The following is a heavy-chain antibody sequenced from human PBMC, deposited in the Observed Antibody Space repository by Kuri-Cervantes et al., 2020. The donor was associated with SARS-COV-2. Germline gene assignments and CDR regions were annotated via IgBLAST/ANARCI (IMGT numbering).Heavy chain of an antibody. V-gene: IGHV3-30*04. Sequence: GGSLRLSCAASGFTFSSYAMHWVRQAPGKGLEWVAVISYDGSNKYYADSVKGRFTISRGNSKNTLYLQMNNLRAEDTAVYYCARGIRDSDYWGQGTLVTVSS. CDR2: ISYDGSNK. CDR1: GFTFSSYA. J-gene: IGHJ4*02. CDR3: ARGIRDSDY.